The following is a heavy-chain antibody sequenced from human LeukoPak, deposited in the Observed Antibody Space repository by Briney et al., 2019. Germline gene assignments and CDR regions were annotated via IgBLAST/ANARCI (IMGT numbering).Heavy chain of an antibody. CDR1: GFTLSSYE. D-gene: IGHD3-10*01. J-gene: IGHJ3*02. V-gene: IGHV3-23*01. Sequence: PGGSLRLSCTAYGFTLSSYEMSWIRPAPGKGLEWVSCIDYSGCDTHYADSVQGRFNISRDNSKNTLYLQMNSLRAEDTAVYYCARDRLWFGEAFDAFDIWGQGTMVTVSS. CDR3: ARDRLWFGEAFDAFDI. CDR2: IDYSGCDT.